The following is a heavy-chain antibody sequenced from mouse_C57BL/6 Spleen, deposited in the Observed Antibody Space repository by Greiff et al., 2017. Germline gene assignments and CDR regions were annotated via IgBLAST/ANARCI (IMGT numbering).Heavy chain of an antibody. Sequence: VQLQQPGAELVMPGASVKLSCKASGYTFTSYWMHWVKQRPGQGLEWIGEIDPSDSYTNYNPQFKGKSTLTVDKSSSTAYMQLSSLTSEDSAVYYCARSPDGYYGAYWGQGTLVTVSA. CDR2: IDPSDSYT. CDR1: GYTFTSYW. J-gene: IGHJ3*01. V-gene: IGHV1-69*01. D-gene: IGHD2-3*01. CDR3: ARSPDGYYGAY.